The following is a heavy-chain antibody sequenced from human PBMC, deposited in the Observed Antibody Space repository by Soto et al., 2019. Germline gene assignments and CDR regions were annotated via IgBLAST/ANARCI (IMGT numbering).Heavy chain of an antibody. V-gene: IGHV3-30-3*01. CDR2: ISSHGDDE. J-gene: IGHJ3*02. CDR3: ARDRSGNHEIDDSFDI. D-gene: IGHD1-26*01. Sequence: GGSLRLSCAASRFSFSTYAMHWVRQAPGKGLEWVAGISSHGDDESYADSLKGRFTISRDNSKNTLYLQLNGLRPDDTAVYYCARDRSGNHEIDDSFDIWGRGTMVTVSS. CDR1: RFSFSTYA.